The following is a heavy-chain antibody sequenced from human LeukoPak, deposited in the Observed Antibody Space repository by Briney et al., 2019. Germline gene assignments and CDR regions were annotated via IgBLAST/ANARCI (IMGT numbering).Heavy chain of an antibody. V-gene: IGHV3-43D*03. CDR3: AKDDHNWRNDADGPSHLLDY. CDR1: GFTFDDYA. D-gene: IGHD1-20*01. CDR2: ISWDGGST. J-gene: IGHJ4*02. Sequence: GGSLRLSCAASGFTFDDYAMHWVRQAPGKGLEWVSLISWDGGSTYYADSVKGRFTISRDNSKNSLYLQMNSLRAEDTALYYCAKDDHNWRNDADGPSHLLDYWGQGTLVTVSS.